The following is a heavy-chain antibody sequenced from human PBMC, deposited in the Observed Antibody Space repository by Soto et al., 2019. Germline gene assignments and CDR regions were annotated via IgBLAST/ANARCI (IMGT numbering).Heavy chain of an antibody. CDR3: ARVSGYYGSGRGLYYYGMDV. J-gene: IGHJ6*02. D-gene: IGHD3-10*01. V-gene: IGHV4-38-2*01. CDR1: GYSISSGYY. CDR2: IYHSGST. Sequence: PSETLSLTCAVSGYSISSGYYWGWIRQPPGKGLEWIGSIYHSGSTYYNPSLKSRVTISVDTSKNQFSLKLSSVTAADTAVYYCARVSGYYGSGRGLYYYGMDVCGQGTTVTVYS.